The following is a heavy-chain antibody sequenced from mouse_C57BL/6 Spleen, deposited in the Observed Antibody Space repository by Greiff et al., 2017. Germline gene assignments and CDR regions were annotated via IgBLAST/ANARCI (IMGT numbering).Heavy chain of an antibody. Sequence: EVQLQESGPGLVKPSQSLSLTCSVTGYSITSGYYWNWIRQFPGNKLEWMGYISYDGSNNYNPSLKNRISITRDTSKNQFFLKLNSVTTEDTATYYCALYYGSSYGDYAMDYWGQGTSVTVSS. CDR2: ISYDGSN. D-gene: IGHD1-1*01. V-gene: IGHV3-6*01. CDR1: GYSITSGYY. CDR3: ALYYGSSYGDYAMDY. J-gene: IGHJ4*01.